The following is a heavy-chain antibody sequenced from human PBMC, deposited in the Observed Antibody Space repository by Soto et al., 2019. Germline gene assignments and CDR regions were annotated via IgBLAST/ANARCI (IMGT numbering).Heavy chain of an antibody. V-gene: IGHV3-30-3*01. CDR1: GFTFSSYA. D-gene: IGHD2-2*01. Sequence: QVQLVESGGGVVQPGRSLRLSCAASGFTFSSYAMHWVRQAPGKGLEWVAVISYDGSNKYYADSVKGRFTISRDNSKNTLYLQMNSLRAEDTAVYYCARVAQETRCYYYGMDVWGQGTTVTVSS. CDR3: ARVAQETRCYYYGMDV. CDR2: ISYDGSNK. J-gene: IGHJ6*02.